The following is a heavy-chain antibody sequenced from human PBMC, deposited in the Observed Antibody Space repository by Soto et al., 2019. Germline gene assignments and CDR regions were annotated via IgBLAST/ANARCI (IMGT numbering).Heavy chain of an antibody. D-gene: IGHD2-21*02. CDR2: IYHSGST. J-gene: IGHJ5*02. CDR3: ARITYCGGDCYRGFDP. Sequence: SETLSLTCAVSGGSISSGGYSWSWIRQPPGKGLEWIGYIYHSGSTYYNPSLKSRVTISVDRSKNQFSLKLSSVTAADTAVYYCARITYCGGDCYRGFDPWGQGTLVTVSS. V-gene: IGHV4-30-2*01. CDR1: GGSISSGGYS.